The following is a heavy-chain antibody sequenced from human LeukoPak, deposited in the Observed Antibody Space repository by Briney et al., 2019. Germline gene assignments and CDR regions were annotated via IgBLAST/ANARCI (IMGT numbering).Heavy chain of an antibody. J-gene: IGHJ4*02. CDR2: ISGSGGST. CDR3: AKDRGPITDY. V-gene: IGHV3-23*01. CDR1: GFTFSSYA. Sequence: GGSLRLSCAASGFTFSSYAMSWVRQAPGKGLEWVSGISGSGGSTYYADSVKGRFTISRDNSKNTLYLQMNSQRAEDTAVYYCAKDRGPITDYWGQGTLVTVSS. D-gene: IGHD5-12*01.